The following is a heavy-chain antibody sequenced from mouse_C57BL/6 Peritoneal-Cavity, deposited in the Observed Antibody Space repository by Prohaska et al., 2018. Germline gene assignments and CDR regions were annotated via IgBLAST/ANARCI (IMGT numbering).Heavy chain of an antibody. D-gene: IGHD1-1*01. CDR1: GFTFSRYA. CDR3: ARETTVVAGYFDV. J-gene: IGHJ1*03. Sequence: EVQLVASGGGLVKPGGSLKLSCAASGFTFSRYAMSWVRQTPEKRLEWVGTSSDDGSYTYYPDNVKGKVSISRDNAKNNLYLQMSHLKSEDTAMYYCARETTVVAGYFDVWGTGTTVTVSS. V-gene: IGHV5-4*01. CDR2: SSDDGSYT.